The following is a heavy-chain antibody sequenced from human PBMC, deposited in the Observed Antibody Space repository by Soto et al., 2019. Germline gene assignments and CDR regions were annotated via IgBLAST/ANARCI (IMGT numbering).Heavy chain of an antibody. CDR3: ARVQTDEYYDFWSGSYAFDI. V-gene: IGHV3-74*01. CDR1: GFTFSSYW. CDR2: INSDGSST. Sequence: PWWSLRLSCSASGFTFSSYWMHWFRQAPGKGLVWVSRINSDGSSTSYADSVKGRFTISRDNAKNTLYLQMNSLRAEDTAVYYCARVQTDEYYDFWSGSYAFDIWGQGTMVTVSS. J-gene: IGHJ3*02. D-gene: IGHD3-3*01.